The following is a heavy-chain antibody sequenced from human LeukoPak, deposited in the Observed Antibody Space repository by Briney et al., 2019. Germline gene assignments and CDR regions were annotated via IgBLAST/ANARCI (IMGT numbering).Heavy chain of an antibody. J-gene: IGHJ4*02. D-gene: IGHD4-17*01. V-gene: IGHV4-59*01. CDR3: ASSDYGDPLRY. CDR1: GGSISSYY. Sequence: SETLSLTCTVSGGSISSYYWSWIRQPPGKGLEWIGYIYYSGSTNYNPSLKSRVTISVDTSKNQFSLKPSSVTAADTAVYYCASSDYGDPLRYWGQGTLVTVSS. CDR2: IYYSGST.